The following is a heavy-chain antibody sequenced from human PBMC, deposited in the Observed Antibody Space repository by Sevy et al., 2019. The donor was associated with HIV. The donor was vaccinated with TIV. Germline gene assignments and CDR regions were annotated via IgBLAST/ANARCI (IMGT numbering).Heavy chain of an antibody. D-gene: IGHD3-9*01. CDR3: ARDGFDWWGKYYYYYGMDV. J-gene: IGHJ6*02. CDR2: IYTSGST. CDR1: GGSISSGSYY. Sequence: SETLSLTCTVSGGSISSGSYYWSWIRQPAGKGLEWIGRIYTSGSTNYNPSLKSRVTMSVDTSKNQFSRKLSSVTAAXXAVYYCARDGFDWWGKYYYYYGMDVWGQGTTVTVSS. V-gene: IGHV4-61*02.